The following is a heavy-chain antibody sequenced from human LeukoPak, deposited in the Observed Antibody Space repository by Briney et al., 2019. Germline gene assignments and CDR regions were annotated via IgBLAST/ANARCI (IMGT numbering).Heavy chain of an antibody. V-gene: IGHV3-20*04. Sequence: GGSLRLSCAASGFTFDDYGMSWVRQAPGKGLEWVSGINWNGGSTGYADSVKGRFTISRDNAKNSLYLQMNSLRAEDTALYYCARDAGYSSSWSPIHYWGQGTLVTVSS. D-gene: IGHD6-13*01. J-gene: IGHJ4*02. CDR2: INWNGGST. CDR1: GFTFDDYG. CDR3: ARDAGYSSSWSPIHY.